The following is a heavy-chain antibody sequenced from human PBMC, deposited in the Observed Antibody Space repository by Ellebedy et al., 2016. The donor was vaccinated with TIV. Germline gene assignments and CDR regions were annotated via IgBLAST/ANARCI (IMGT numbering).Heavy chain of an antibody. CDR2: IYYSGSD. CDR3: ARDPALPRGRFDT. Sequence: ESLKISCAASGFTFSSYSMNWIRQPPGKGLEWIGSIYYSGSDYYNPSLKSRVTVSVDTSKNQFSLNLGSVTAADTAVYYCARDPALPRGRFDTWGQGTLVTVSS. J-gene: IGHJ5*02. CDR1: GFTFSSYS. V-gene: IGHV4-38-2*02.